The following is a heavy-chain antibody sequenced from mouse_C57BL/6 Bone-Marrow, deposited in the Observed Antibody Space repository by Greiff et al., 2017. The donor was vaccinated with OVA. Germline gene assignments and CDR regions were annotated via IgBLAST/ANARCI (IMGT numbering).Heavy chain of an antibody. CDR2: INPNNGGT. Sequence: EVQLQQSGPELVKPGASVKIPCKASGYTFTDYNMDWVKQSHGKSLEWIGDINPNNGGTIYNQKFKGKATLTVDKSSSTAYMELRSLTSEDTAVYYCARRDYSNYGWYFDVWGTGTTVTVSS. J-gene: IGHJ1*03. D-gene: IGHD2-5*01. CDR3: ARRDYSNYGWYFDV. CDR1: GYTFTDYN. V-gene: IGHV1-18*01.